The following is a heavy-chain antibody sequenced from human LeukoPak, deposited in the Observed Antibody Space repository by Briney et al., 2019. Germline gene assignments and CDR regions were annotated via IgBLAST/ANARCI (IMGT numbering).Heavy chain of an antibody. Sequence: AGGSLRLSCAASGFTFSSYWMSWVRQAPGKGLEWVANIKQDGSEKYYVDSVKGRSTISRDNAKNSLYLQMNSLRAEDTAVYYCAASSSSVLYYFDYWGQGTLVTVSS. V-gene: IGHV3-7*01. CDR3: AASSSSVLYYFDY. J-gene: IGHJ4*02. CDR2: IKQDGSEK. CDR1: GFTFSSYW. D-gene: IGHD6-6*01.